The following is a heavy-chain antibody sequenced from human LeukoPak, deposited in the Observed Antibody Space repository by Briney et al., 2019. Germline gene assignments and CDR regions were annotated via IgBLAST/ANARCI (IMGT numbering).Heavy chain of an antibody. CDR1: GYTLTELS. CDR3: AGTDYDILTGYYTVPFDY. CDR2: FDPEDGET. Sequence: ASVKVSCKVSGYTLTELSMHWVRQAPGKGLEWMGGFDPEDGETIYAQKFQGRVTMTRDTSISTAYMELSRLRSDDTAVYYCAGTDYDILTGYYTVPFDYWGQGTLVTVSS. J-gene: IGHJ4*02. V-gene: IGHV1-24*01. D-gene: IGHD3-9*01.